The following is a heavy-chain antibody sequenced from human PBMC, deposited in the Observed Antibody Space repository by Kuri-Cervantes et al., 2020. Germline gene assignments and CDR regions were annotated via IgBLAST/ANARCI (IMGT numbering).Heavy chain of an antibody. D-gene: IGHD6-13*01. V-gene: IGHV1-46*01. CDR3: AREIAAAGIRWFDP. J-gene: IGHJ5*02. CDR2: INPSGGST. CDR1: GYTFTSYY. Sequence: ASVKVSCKASGYTFTSYYMHWVRQAPGQGLEWMGIINPSGGSTSYAQKFQGRVTMTTDTSTSTAYMELRSLRSDDTAVYYCAREIAAAGIRWFDPWGQGTLVTVSS.